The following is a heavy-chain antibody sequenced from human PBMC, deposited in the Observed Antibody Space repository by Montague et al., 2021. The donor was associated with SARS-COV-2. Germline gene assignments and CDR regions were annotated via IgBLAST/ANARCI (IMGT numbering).Heavy chain of an antibody. CDR2: LYWDGDK. CDR3: AHRREYATLITEWFDP. V-gene: IGHV2-5*02. Sequence: PAQVKPTQTLMLTCTFSGFSLSTNGVGVGWIRQPPGKALEWLAPLYWDGDKRYSPSLMRRLTISRGTSKNQVLLTMTNMHPIDTATYYCAHRREYATLITEWFDPWGQGTMVTVSS. D-gene: IGHD3-16*01. J-gene: IGHJ5*02. CDR1: GFSLSTNGVG.